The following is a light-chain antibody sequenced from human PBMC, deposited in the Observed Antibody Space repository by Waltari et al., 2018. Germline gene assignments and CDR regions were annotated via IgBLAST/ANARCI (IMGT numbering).Light chain of an antibody. V-gene: IGLV2-8*01. CDR2: DVS. J-gene: IGLJ1*01. CDR3: SSYAGNNNYI. Sequence: QSVLTQPPSASGSPGQSVSISCTGTSSDVGGYDYVSWYQQHPGKAPKLMIYDVSKRPSGVPDRFSGSKSGNTASLTVSGLQADDEAYYYCSSYAGNNNYIFGSGTKVTVL. CDR1: SSDVGGYDY.